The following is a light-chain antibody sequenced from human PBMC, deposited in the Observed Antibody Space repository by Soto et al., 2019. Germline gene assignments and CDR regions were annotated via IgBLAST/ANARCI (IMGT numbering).Light chain of an antibody. J-gene: IGLJ2*01. CDR1: SSDVGSYNY. V-gene: IGLV2-14*01. Sequence: QSALTQPASVSGSPGQSITISCTGTSSDVGSYNYVSWYQQYPGKAPKLIIYDVSNRPSGVSNRFSGSKSGNTASLTISGLQAEDEADYYCSSYRISTLVILGGGTKLTVL. CDR2: DVS. CDR3: SSYRISTLVI.